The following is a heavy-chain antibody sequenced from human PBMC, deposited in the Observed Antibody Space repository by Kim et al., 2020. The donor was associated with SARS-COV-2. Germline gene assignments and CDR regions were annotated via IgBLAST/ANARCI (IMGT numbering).Heavy chain of an antibody. J-gene: IGHJ6*02. CDR3: ATAPAVRGVIGSYHYYYGIDV. CDR2: FDPEDGET. V-gene: IGHV1-24*01. Sequence: ASVKVSCKVSEYTLPELSMHWVRQAPGKGLEWMGGFDPEDGETIYAQKFQGRVTMTEDTSTDTAYMELSSLRSEDTAVYYCATAPAVRGVIGSYHYYYGIDVWGQGTTVTVSS. D-gene: IGHD3-10*01. CDR1: EYTLPELS.